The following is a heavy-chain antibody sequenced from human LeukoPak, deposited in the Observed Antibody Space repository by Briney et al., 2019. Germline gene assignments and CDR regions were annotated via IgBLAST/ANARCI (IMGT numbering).Heavy chain of an antibody. CDR2: ISSGGST. CDR3: AKDISSGWPYWFDS. Sequence: GGSLRLSCAASGFPFSSYAISWVRQAPGTGLEWVSSISSGGSTYYSDSVKGRFTISRDNSKNTLYLQMNSMRADDTTVSYCAKDISSGWPYWFDSWGQGTLLTVSS. J-gene: IGHJ5*01. V-gene: IGHV3-23*01. D-gene: IGHD6-19*01. CDR1: GFPFSSYA.